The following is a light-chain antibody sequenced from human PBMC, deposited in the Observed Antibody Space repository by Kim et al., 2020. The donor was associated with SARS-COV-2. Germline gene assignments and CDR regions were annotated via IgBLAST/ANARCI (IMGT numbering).Light chain of an antibody. CDR3: QQSHNYPYT. V-gene: IGKV1-5*03. Sequence: ASVGNRVTITCRASQSIINWLAWYQQKPGKAPKLLIYEASNLESGVPSRFSGSGSGTEFTLTISSLQPDDFAAYYCQQSHNYPYTFGQGTKLEI. CDR1: QSIINW. J-gene: IGKJ2*01. CDR2: EAS.